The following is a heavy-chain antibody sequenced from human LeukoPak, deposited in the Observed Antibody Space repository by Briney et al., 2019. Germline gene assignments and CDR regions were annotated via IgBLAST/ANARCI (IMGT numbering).Heavy chain of an antibody. V-gene: IGHV1-69*01. Sequence: SVKVSCKASGGTFSSYAISWVRQAPGQGLEWMGGIIPIFGTANYAQKFQGRVTITAAESTSTAYMELSSLRSEDTAVYYCASSRGYYDSSGHYFDYWGQGTLVTVSS. D-gene: IGHD3-22*01. J-gene: IGHJ4*02. CDR3: ASSRGYYDSSGHYFDY. CDR2: IIPIFGTA. CDR1: GGTFSSYA.